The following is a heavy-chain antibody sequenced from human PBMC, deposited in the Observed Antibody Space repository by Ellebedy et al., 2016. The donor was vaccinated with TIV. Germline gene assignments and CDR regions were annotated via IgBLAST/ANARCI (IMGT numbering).Heavy chain of an antibody. J-gene: IGHJ5*02. Sequence: GGSLRLSCAGSGFSFSNYAMHWVRQAPGEGLEWVSGLSGSGGSTPYADSVKGRITISRDNSKNILYLQMTGLRAADTATYFCARDRASGTYQNWFDPWGRGTLVSVSS. CDR1: GFSFSNYA. V-gene: IGHV3-23*01. CDR3: ARDRASGTYQNWFDP. D-gene: IGHD1-26*01. CDR2: LSGSGGST.